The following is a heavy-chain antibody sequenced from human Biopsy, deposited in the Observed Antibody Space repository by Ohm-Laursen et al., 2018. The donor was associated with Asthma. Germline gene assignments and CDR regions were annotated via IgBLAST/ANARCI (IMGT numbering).Heavy chain of an antibody. CDR3: VRGSSSWHHGPFHYYYGLDV. Sequence: SDTLSLTCSLSSGSGGYMRSGNYYWGWIRQPHGKGLEWIGSIYYSGTTYYNPSLESRVTVSADTSKNQFSLKLTSVTAADTAVYYCVRGSSSWHHGPFHYYYGLDVWGQGTTATVSS. CDR2: IYYSGTT. D-gene: IGHD6-13*01. J-gene: IGHJ6*02. V-gene: IGHV4-39*01. CDR1: SGSGGYMRSGNYY.